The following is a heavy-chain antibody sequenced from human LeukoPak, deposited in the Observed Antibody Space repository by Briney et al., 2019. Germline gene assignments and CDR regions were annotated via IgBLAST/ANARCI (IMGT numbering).Heavy chain of an antibody. Sequence: GGSLRLSCAASGFTFSKYAMSWVRQAPGKGLEWVSGITETGGSTNYADSVKGRFTISRDNSKNTLYLQMNSLRAEDTAVYYCAKDPYRASSGLVDYWGQGTLVTVSS. CDR3: AKDPYRASSGLVDY. D-gene: IGHD5-12*01. V-gene: IGHV3-23*01. CDR2: ITETGGST. J-gene: IGHJ4*02. CDR1: GFTFSKYA.